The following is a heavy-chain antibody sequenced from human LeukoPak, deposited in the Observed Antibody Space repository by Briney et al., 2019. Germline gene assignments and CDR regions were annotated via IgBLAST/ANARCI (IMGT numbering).Heavy chain of an antibody. D-gene: IGHD3-22*01. CDR3: ARGGIVVPPD. Sequence: NPGGSLRLSCAASGFTFSSYSMNWVRQAPGKGLEWVSSISSSSSYISYADSVKGRFTISRDNAKNSLYLQMNSLRAEDTAVYYCARGGIVVPPDWGQGTLVTVSS. CDR1: GFTFSSYS. J-gene: IGHJ4*02. CDR2: ISSSSSYI. V-gene: IGHV3-21*01.